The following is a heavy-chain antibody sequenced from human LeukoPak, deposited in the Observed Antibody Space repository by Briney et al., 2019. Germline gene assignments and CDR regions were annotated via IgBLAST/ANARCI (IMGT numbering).Heavy chain of an antibody. CDR1: GYTFTSYY. V-gene: IGHV1-69*13. Sequence: ASAKVSCKASGYTFTSYYMHWVRQAPGQGLEWMGGIIPIFGTANYAQKFQGRVTITADESTSTAYMELSSLRSEDTAVYYCASPGYKDYWGQGTLVTVSS. CDR2: IIPIFGTA. D-gene: IGHD5-24*01. CDR3: ASPGYKDY. J-gene: IGHJ4*02.